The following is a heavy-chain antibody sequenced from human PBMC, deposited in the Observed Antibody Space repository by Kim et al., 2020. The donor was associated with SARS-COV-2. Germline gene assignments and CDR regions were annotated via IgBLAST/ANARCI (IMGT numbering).Heavy chain of an antibody. J-gene: IGHJ4*02. CDR3: ARVGYSSSWWIDY. Sequence: SETLSLTCTVSGGSISSSSYYWGWIRQPPGKGLEWIESIYYSGSTYYNPSLKSRVTISVDTSKNQFSLKLSSVTAADTAVYYCARVGYSSSWWIDYWGQGTLVTVSS. CDR2: IYYSGST. CDR1: GGSISSSSYY. V-gene: IGHV4-39*07. D-gene: IGHD6-13*01.